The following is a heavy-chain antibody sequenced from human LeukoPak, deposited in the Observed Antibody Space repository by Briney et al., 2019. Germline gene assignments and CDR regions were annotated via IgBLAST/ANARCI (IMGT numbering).Heavy chain of an antibody. CDR1: GYTXXXXX. Sequence: ASVKVSCKASGYTXXXXXXSXXXXXXGXGXXWXXXXXXXNGNTNYAQKLQGRVTMTTDTSTSTAYMELRSLRSDDTAVYYCARDLSPGYYDSSGYYCDYWGQGTLVTVSS. J-gene: IGHJ4*02. CDR2: XXXXNGNT. D-gene: IGHD3-22*01. CDR3: ARDLSPGYYDSSGYYCDY. V-gene: IGHV1-18*01.